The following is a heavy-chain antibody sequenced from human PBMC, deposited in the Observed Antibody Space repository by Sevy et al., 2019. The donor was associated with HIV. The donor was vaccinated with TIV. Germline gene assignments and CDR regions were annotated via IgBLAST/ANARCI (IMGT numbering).Heavy chain of an antibody. CDR1: GFSVGSYS. CDR3: SSGGGY. Sequence: GGSLRLSCAASGFSVGSYSMNWVRQAPGKGLEWVSFISFTTNNTYYVDSVKGRFTISRDNAKNSVYLQMNSLGAEDTAFYYCSSGGGYWGQGTLVTVSS. V-gene: IGHV3-21*01. D-gene: IGHD3-16*01. J-gene: IGHJ4*02. CDR2: ISFTTNNT.